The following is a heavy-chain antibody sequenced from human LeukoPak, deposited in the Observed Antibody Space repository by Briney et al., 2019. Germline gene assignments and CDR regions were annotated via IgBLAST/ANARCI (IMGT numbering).Heavy chain of an antibody. J-gene: IGHJ3*02. CDR3: ARGLIVVRRENAFDI. V-gene: IGHV3-30*03. CDR2: ISYDGSDK. D-gene: IGHD3-22*01. CDR1: GFTFSNFG. Sequence: GRSLRLSCAASGFTFSNFGMHWVRQAPGKGLEWVALISYDGSDKYYADSVKGRFTISRDNSKNTLYLQMNSLRAEDTAVYYCARGLIVVRRENAFDIWGQGTMVTVSS.